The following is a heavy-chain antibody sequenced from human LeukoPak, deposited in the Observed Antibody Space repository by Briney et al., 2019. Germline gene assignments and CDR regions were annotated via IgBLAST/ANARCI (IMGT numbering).Heavy chain of an antibody. Sequence: PGGSLRLSCATSGFSFTDYPMNWVRQAPGKGLEWISNIRTTAEGAKYAYYADSVKGRVTISRDDDKNTLYLHMNSLGDDDTAVYYCATDQRYAFDYWGQGILVTVSS. CDR1: GFSFTDYP. V-gene: IGHV3-48*02. CDR2: IRTTAEGAKYA. J-gene: IGHJ4*02. CDR3: ATDQRYAFDY. D-gene: IGHD3-9*01.